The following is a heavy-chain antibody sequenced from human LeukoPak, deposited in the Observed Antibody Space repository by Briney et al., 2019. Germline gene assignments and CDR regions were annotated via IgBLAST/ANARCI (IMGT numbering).Heavy chain of an antibody. CDR2: ISSSSSTI. V-gene: IGHV3-48*01. CDR3: AKGPGDGYFDY. D-gene: IGHD5-24*01. Sequence: GGSLRLSCAASGFTFSSYSMNWVRQAPGKGLEWVSYISSSSSTIYYADSVKGRFTISRDNAKNSLYLQMNSLRAEDTAVYYCAKGPGDGYFDYWGQGTLVTVSS. J-gene: IGHJ4*02. CDR1: GFTFSSYS.